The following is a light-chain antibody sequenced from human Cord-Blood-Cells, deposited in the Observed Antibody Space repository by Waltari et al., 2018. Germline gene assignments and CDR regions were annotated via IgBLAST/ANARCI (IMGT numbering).Light chain of an antibody. J-gene: IGKJ1*01. CDR2: WAS. Sequence: IVMTQSSDSLAVSLGERAITNLKSSQSVLYSSNNKNYLAWYQQKPGQPPKLLIYWASTRESGVPDRFSGSGSGTDFTLTISSLQAEDVAVYYCQQYYSTPRTFGQGTKVEIK. CDR3: QQYYSTPRT. CDR1: QSVLYSSNNKNY. V-gene: IGKV4-1*01.